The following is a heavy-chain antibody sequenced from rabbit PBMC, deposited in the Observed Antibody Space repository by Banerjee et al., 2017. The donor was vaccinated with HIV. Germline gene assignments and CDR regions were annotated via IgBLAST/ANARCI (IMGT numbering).Heavy chain of an antibody. D-gene: IGHD2-1*01. Sequence: QEQLVESGGGLVQPEGSLTLTCTASGFSFSSSYYMCWVRQAPGKGLEWIACIYGGSSGRNYYASWAKGRFTISKTSSTTVTLQMTSLTAADTATYFCARDIVGDQLNTFWGPGTLVTVS. CDR1: GFSFSSSYY. CDR3: ARDIVGDQLNTF. V-gene: IGHV1S45*01. CDR2: IYGGSSGRN. J-gene: IGHJ3*01.